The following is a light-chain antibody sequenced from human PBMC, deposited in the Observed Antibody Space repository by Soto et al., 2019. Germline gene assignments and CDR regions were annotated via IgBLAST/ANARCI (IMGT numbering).Light chain of an antibody. CDR2: DAS. CDR3: QQYGSSPRT. V-gene: IGKV3-20*01. Sequence: EIVLTQSPSTLSLSPGERATLSCRASQNVSRNFLAWYQQKRGQAPRLLIYDASTRASGIPDRFSGSGSATDFTVTISRLEAEDFAVYYCQQYGSSPRTFGQGTRVDIK. CDR1: QNVSRNF. J-gene: IGKJ1*01.